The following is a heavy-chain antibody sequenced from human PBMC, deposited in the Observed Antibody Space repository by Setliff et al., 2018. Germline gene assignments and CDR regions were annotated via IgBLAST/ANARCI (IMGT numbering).Heavy chain of an antibody. D-gene: IGHD5-12*01. J-gene: IGHJ4*02. CDR1: GGSISDNNYY. V-gene: IGHV4-39*02. Sequence: PSETLSLTCTVSGGSISDNNYYWGWIRQSPGKALEWIGGISHSGNKYFNPSFRSRVTIPVDMSKNLFSLNIDSVTAADTAVYYCARESRFGHSGYDCAFDYWGQGMLVTVSS. CDR2: ISHSGNK. CDR3: ARESRFGHSGYDCAFDY.